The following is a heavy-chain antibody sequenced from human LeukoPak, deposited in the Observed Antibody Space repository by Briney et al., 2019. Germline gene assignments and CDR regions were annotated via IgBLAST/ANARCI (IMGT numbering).Heavy chain of an antibody. CDR1: GFTFDDYA. V-gene: IGHV3-9*01. Sequence: PGGSLRLSCAASGFTFDDYAMHWVRQAPGKVLEWVSGISWNSGSIGYADSVKGRFTTSRDNAKNSLYLQMNSLRAEDTAVYYCARGGNPSYYYYMDVWGKGTTVTISS. CDR3: ARGGNPSYYYYMDV. D-gene: IGHD4-23*01. CDR2: ISWNSGSI. J-gene: IGHJ6*03.